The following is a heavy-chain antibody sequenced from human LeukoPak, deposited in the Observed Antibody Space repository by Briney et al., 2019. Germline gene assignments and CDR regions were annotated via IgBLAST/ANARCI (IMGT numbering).Heavy chain of an antibody. CDR3: ARMAAVAPDYYFDY. CDR2: IYTSGST. D-gene: IGHD6-19*01. J-gene: IGHJ4*02. Sequence: PSETLSLTCTVSGGSISSYYWSWIRQPAGKGLEWIGRIYTSGSTNYNPSLKSRVTMSVDTSKNQFSLELSSVTAAATAVYYCARMAAVAPDYYFDYWGQGTLVTVSS. V-gene: IGHV4-4*07. CDR1: GGSISSYY.